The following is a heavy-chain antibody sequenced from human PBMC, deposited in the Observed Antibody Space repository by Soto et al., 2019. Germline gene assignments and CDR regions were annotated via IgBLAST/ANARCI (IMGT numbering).Heavy chain of an antibody. Sequence: PGGSLRLSCAASGFTFSSYGMHWVRQAPGKGLEWASVIYSDGSTYYADSVKGRFTISRDTSKNTLYLQMNSLRLEDTAVYYCGRGDYHDTSGPFSDAFDVWGPGTMVTV. V-gene: IGHV3-NL1*01. J-gene: IGHJ3*01. CDR3: GRGDYHDTSGPFSDAFDV. CDR1: GFTFSSYG. CDR2: IYSDGST. D-gene: IGHD3-22*01.